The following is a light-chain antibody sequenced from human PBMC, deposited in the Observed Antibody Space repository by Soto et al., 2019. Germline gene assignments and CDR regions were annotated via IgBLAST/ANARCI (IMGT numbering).Light chain of an antibody. CDR2: DAS. Sequence: DILMTQFPSTLSASVGDRVTITCRASQSISEWLAWYQQKPGMAPKLLIFDASTLEAGVPSRFSGSGSGTEFTLSISSLQPDDFATYYCQQYNTYPSFGGGTRVEMK. CDR3: QQYNTYPS. V-gene: IGKV1-5*01. J-gene: IGKJ4*01. CDR1: QSISEW.